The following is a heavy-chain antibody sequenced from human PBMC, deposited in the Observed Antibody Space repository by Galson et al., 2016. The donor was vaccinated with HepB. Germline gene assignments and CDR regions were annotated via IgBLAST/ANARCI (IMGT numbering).Heavy chain of an antibody. J-gene: IGHJ5*02. Sequence: TLSLTCTVSGASIRSGTYYWRWIRQHPEKGLEWIGYVYYSGATYYNPSLKSRVTISVDTSKNQFSLKLSSGTAADTAVYYCARRRQGSGWKGFFDPWGQGTLVTVSS. V-gene: IGHV4-31*03. CDR3: ARRRQGSGWKGFFDP. CDR2: VYYSGAT. CDR1: GASIRSGTYY. D-gene: IGHD6-19*01.